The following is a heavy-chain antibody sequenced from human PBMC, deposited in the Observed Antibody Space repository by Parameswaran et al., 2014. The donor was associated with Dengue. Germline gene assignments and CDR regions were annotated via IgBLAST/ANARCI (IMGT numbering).Heavy chain of an antibody. V-gene: IGHV4-34*01. D-gene: IGHD3-3*01. J-gene: IGHJ4*02. CDR2: INHSGIT. Sequence: PGKGLEWIGEINHSGITNYTPSLKSRVTMSVDTSKKQFSLKLSSVTAADTAVYYCARGRITLFGVVMFPFDSWGQGAQVTVSS. CDR3: ARGRITLFGVVMFPFDS.